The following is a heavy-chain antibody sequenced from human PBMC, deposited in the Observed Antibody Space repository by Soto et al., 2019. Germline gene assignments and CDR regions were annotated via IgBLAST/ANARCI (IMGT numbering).Heavy chain of an antibody. D-gene: IGHD6-13*01. J-gene: IGHJ6*02. CDR2: IYPGDSDT. V-gene: IGHV5-51*01. Sequence: GESLKISCKSSGYSSPNYWIAWVRQMPGKGLEWMGIIYPGDSDTRYSPSFQGQVTISADKSISTAYLQWSSLKASDTAMYYCASRAAAHRLDVWGQGTTVTVSS. CDR3: ASRAAAHRLDV. CDR1: GYSSPNYW.